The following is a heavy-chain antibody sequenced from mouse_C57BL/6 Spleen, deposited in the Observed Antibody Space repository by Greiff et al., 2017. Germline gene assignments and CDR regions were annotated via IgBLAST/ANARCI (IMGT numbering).Heavy chain of an antibody. V-gene: IGHV1-55*01. D-gene: IGHD4-1*01. CDR3: ARGLTGTLYYAMDY. CDR2: IYPGSGST. CDR1: GYTFTSYW. J-gene: IGHJ4*01. Sequence: VQLQQPGAELVKPGASVKMSCKASGYTFTSYWITWVKQRPGQGLEWIGDIYPGSGSTNYNEKFKSKATLTVDTSSSTAYMQLSSLTSEDSAVYYCARGLTGTLYYAMDYWGQGTSVTVSS.